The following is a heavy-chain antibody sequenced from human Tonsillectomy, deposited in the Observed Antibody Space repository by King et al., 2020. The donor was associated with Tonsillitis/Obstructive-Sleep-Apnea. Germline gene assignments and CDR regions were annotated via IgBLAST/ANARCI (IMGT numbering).Heavy chain of an antibody. CDR1: GFTFSSYS. CDR2: ISSSSRTM. CDR3: ARDPIEIAAATNYCDY. V-gene: IGHV3-48*02. Sequence: VQLVESGGGLEQPGGSLRLSCAASGFTFSSYSMNWVRQAPGKGLEWVSYISSSSRTMYYADSVKGRFTISRDNARNSLYLQMNSLRDKDTAVYYCARDPIEIAAATNYCDYWGQGTLVTVSS. J-gene: IGHJ4*02. D-gene: IGHD6-13*01.